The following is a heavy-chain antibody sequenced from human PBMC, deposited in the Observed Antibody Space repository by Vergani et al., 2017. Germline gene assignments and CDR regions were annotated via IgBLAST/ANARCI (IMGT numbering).Heavy chain of an antibody. D-gene: IGHD3-10*01. J-gene: IGHJ5*02. CDR2: MNPNSGNT. CDR3: XRDTYYGSGSYYISWFDP. CDR1: GYTFTSYD. Sequence: QVQLVQSGAEVKKPGASVKVSCKASGYTFTSYDINWVRQATGQGLEWMGWMNPNSGNTGYAQKFQGRVTMTRNTSISTAYMELSSLRSEDTAVYYCXRDTYYGSGSYYISWFDPGGQGTLVTVSS. V-gene: IGHV1-8*01.